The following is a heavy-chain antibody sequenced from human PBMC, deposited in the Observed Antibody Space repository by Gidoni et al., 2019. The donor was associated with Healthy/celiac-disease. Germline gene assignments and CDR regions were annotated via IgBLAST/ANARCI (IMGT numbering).Heavy chain of an antibody. V-gene: IGHV4-34*01. J-gene: IGHJ5*02. CDR1: GGSFSGYY. CDR2: INHSGST. CDR3: ARGRRDYGDYLQPRWFDP. D-gene: IGHD4-17*01. Sequence: QVQLQQWGAGLLKPSETLSLTCAVYGGSFSGYYWSWIRPPPGKGLEWIGEINHSGSTNYNPSLKSRVTISVDTSKNQFSLKLSSVTAADTAVYYCARGRRDYGDYLQPRWFDPWGQGTLVTVSS.